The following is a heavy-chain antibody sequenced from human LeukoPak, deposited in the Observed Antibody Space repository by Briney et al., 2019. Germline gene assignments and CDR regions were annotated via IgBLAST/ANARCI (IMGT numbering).Heavy chain of an antibody. CDR3: RRGNEMATIRY. D-gene: IGHD5-24*01. Sequence: ASVKVSCKASGYTFTSYDINWVRQATGQGRKWMGWMNPNSGNTGYAQKFQGRVTMTRNTSISTAYMELSSLRSEDTAVYYCRRGNEMATIRYWGQGTLVTVSS. CDR2: MNPNSGNT. V-gene: IGHV1-8*01. CDR1: GYTFTSYD. J-gene: IGHJ4*02.